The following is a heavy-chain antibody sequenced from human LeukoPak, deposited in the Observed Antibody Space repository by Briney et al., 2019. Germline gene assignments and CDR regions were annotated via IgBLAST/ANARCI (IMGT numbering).Heavy chain of an antibody. V-gene: IGHV4-61*02. D-gene: IGHD4-11*01. CDR1: GGSITSGSYY. CDR2: FYISGSI. Sequence: SQTLSLTCTVSGGSITSGSYYWSWIRQPAGKGLEWIGRFYISGSISYNPSLKSRVTISVDTSKNQFSLKLSSVTAADTAVYYCASLGDYSNRPPYYYYYYMDVWGKGTTVTVSS. CDR3: ASLGDYSNRPPYYYYYYMDV. J-gene: IGHJ6*03.